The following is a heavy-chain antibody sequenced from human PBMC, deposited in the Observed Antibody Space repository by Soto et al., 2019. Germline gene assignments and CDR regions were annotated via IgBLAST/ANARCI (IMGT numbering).Heavy chain of an antibody. CDR2: IYTSGST. Sequence: PLDTLSLTCTVSGGSISSYYWSWILQPAGKGLEWIGRIYTSGSTNYNPSLKSRVTMSVDTSKDQFSLKLSSVTAADTAVYYCARVGSSWYYGMDVWGQGTTVPVSS. CDR3: ARVGSSWYYGMDV. CDR1: GGSISSYY. J-gene: IGHJ6*02. D-gene: IGHD6-13*01. V-gene: IGHV4-4*07.